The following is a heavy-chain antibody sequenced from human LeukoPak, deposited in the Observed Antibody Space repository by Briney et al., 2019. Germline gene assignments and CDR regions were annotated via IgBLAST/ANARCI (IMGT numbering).Heavy chain of an antibody. CDR1: GYTFTGYY. CDR3: ARDPATVTAFYYYYYMDV. J-gene: IGHJ6*03. Sequence: GASVKVPCKASGYTFTGYYMHWVRQAPGQGLEWMGWINPNSGGTNYAQKFQGRVTMTRDTSISTAYMELSRLRSDDTAVYYCARDPATVTAFYYYYYMDVWGKGTTVTVSS. V-gene: IGHV1-2*02. CDR2: INPNSGGT. D-gene: IGHD4-17*01.